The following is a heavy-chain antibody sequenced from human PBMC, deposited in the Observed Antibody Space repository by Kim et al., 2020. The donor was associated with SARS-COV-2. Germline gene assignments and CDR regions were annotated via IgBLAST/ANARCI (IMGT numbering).Heavy chain of an antibody. D-gene: IGHD3-10*01. V-gene: IGHV1-46*01. CDR3: ARAFSGSGSFSPY. Sequence: HAEKFQGRVTMNRDTSTSTVYMELSSLKFEDTAVYYCARAFSGSGSFSPYWGQGTLVTVSS. J-gene: IGHJ4*02.